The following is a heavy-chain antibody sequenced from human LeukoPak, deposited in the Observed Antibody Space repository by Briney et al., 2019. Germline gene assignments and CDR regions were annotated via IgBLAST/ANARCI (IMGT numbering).Heavy chain of an antibody. CDR1: GGSISSGSYY. V-gene: IGHV4-61*02. D-gene: IGHD3-16*01. CDR3: ARDEQVYDYVWGSYRELVAFDV. CDR2: IYTSGST. Sequence: SETLSLTCTVSGGSISSGSYYWSWIRQPAGKGLEWIGRIYTSGSTNYNPSLKSRATRSVDPSKNQFSLKLSSVTAPDTAVYYCARDEQVYDYVWGSYRELVAFDVWGQGTMVTVSS. J-gene: IGHJ3*01.